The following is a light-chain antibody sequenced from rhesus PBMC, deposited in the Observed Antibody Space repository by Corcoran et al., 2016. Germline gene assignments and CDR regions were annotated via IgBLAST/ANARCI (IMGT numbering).Light chain of an antibody. CDR2: SVS. V-gene: IGKV2-64*01. J-gene: IGKJ2*01. CDR3: GQGTHRPYS. Sequence: DVVMTQSPLSLSITPGQPASISCRSGQNLLHTDGNTYLSWYHQKPGHPPRLLIYSVSNRDSGGPDRFSGRGAGTDFTLKISRVEAEDVGVYYCGQGTHRPYSFGQGTKVEIK. CDR1: QNLLHTDGNTY.